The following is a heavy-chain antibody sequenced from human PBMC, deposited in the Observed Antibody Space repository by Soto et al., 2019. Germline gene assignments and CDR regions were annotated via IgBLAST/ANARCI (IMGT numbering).Heavy chain of an antibody. V-gene: IGHV4-61*08. D-gene: IGHD1-1*01. J-gene: IGHJ4*02. CDR3: ARGMDNNKVGW. Sequence: QVKLQESGPGLVKPSETLSLTCTVSGDSVSRADSYWSWIRQPPGKGLEWIGYIFSSGSTEYNPSRRGRVIISVDTSKNQVSLKLSTVTAADTAVYFCARGMDNNKVGWWGQGTLVTASA. CDR2: IFSSGST. CDR1: GDSVSRADSY.